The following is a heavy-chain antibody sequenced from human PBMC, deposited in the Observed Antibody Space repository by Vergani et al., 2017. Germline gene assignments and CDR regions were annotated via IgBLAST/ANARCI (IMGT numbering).Heavy chain of an antibody. V-gene: IGHV4-61*10. CDR1: GGSVSSGFYY. D-gene: IGHD3-3*01. CDR3: ARDTYWSGEMDV. Sequence: QVQLQESGPGLVKPSETLSLTCTVSGGSVSSGFYYWSWIRQPAGKGLEWLGYIYNSGSTNYNPSLKSRVTISVHTSENQFSLKLSSVTAADTAVYYCARDTYWSGEMDVWGKGTTVTVSS. CDR2: IYNSGST. J-gene: IGHJ6*04.